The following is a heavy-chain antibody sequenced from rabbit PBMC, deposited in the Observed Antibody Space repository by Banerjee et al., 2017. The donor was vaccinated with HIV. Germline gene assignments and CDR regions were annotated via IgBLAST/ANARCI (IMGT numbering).Heavy chain of an antibody. CDR2: IYAGYSDNT. Sequence: QEQLVESGGDLVKPGASLPLTCTASGFSFSSYWMRWVRQAPGKGLEWIACIYAGYSDNTAYASWAKGRFTISKSSSTTVTLQMASLTAADTAAYFCGRGSDYLTRLDLWGPGTLVTVS. V-gene: IGHV1S45*01. CDR3: GRGSDYLTRLDL. CDR1: GFSFSSYW. D-gene: IGHD1-1*01. J-gene: IGHJ6*01.